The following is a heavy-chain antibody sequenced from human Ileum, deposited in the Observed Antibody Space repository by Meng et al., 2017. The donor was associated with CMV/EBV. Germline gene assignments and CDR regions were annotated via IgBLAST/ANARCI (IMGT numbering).Heavy chain of an antibody. Sequence: ESCGGLIPTRGHMSLSCLAAGFSVSVNAMSWVRQAPGKGLEWFSVIHRGGSTDYIDSVKGRFTVSRDNSKNTLYLQMNSLRAEDTAVYYCARTLEWLTGLDFWGQGALVTVSS. J-gene: IGHJ4*02. V-gene: IGHV3-53*01. D-gene: IGHD3-3*01. CDR2: IHRGGST. CDR3: ARTLEWLTGLDF. CDR1: GFSVSVNA.